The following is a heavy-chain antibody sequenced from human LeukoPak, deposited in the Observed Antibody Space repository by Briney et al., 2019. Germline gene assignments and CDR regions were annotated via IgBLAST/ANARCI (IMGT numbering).Heavy chain of an antibody. CDR2: ISYDGNNK. CDR1: GFTFNNYA. Sequence: PGRSQRLSCAASGFTFNNYAMHWVRQAPGKGLEWVAVISYDGNNKYYADSVKGRFTISRDNSKNTLYLQMNSLRAEDTAVYYCAKPEEVSEEVFDHWGQGTLVTVSS. D-gene: IGHD1-14*01. V-gene: IGHV3-30-3*02. CDR3: AKPEEVSEEVFDH. J-gene: IGHJ4*02.